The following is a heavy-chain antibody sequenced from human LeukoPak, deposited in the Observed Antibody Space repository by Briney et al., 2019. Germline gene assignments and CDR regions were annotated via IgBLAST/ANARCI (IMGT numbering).Heavy chain of an antibody. CDR1: GGSISSNTYY. Sequence: KPSETLSLTCTVSGGSISSNTYYWGWIRQPPGKGLEWIGSIYYSGSTYYNPSLKSRVTISVDTSKNQFSLKLSSVTAADTAVYYCARHGVPAAPGNWFDPWGQGTLVTVSS. CDR3: ARHGVPAAPGNWFDP. J-gene: IGHJ5*02. D-gene: IGHD2-2*01. V-gene: IGHV4-39*01. CDR2: IYYSGST.